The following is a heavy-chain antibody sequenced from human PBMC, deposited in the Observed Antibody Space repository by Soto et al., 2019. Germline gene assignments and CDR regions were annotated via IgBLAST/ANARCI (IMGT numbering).Heavy chain of an antibody. J-gene: IGHJ4*02. CDR1: GFTFSSYG. CDR3: AKQNNQPFDY. CDR2: ISYDGSNK. V-gene: IGHV3-30*18. Sequence: GGSLRLSCAASGFTFSSYGMHWVRQAPGKGLEWVAVISYDGSNKYYADSVKGRFTISRDNSKNTLYLQMNSLRAEDTAVYYRAKQNNQPFDYWGQGTLVTVSS.